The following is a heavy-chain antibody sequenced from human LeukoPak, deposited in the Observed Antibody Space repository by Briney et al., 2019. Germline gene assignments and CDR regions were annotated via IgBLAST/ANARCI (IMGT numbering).Heavy chain of an antibody. V-gene: IGHV3-72*01. CDR2: TRDKAHSYTT. CDR3: ARVTTTIWRHSDY. J-gene: IGHJ4*02. D-gene: IGHD4-11*01. CDR1: GFTFSDHY. Sequence: QSGGSLRLSCAASGFTFSDHYMDWVRQAPGKGLEWVGRTRDKAHSYTTEYAASVKGRFTISTDDSKNLLYLQMNSLITEDTAVYYCARVTTTIWRHSDYWGQGTLVTVSS.